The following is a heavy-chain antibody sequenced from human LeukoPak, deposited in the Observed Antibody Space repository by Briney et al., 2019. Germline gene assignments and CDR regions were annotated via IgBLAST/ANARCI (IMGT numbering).Heavy chain of an antibody. J-gene: IGHJ6*03. V-gene: IGHV3-48*01. CDR1: GYTFTGYY. D-gene: IGHD3-10*01. CDR3: ARSLRVRGVPDYMDF. Sequence: GASVKVSCKASGYTFTGYYMHWVRQAPGKGLEWVSYISSSGSTIYYADSVKGRFTISRDNSKNMLYLQMNSLRADDTAVYYCARSLRVRGVPDYMDFWGKGTTVTISS. CDR2: ISSSGSTI.